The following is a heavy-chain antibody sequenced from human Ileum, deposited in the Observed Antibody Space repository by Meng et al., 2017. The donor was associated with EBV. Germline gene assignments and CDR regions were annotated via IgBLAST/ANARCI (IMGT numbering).Heavy chain of an antibody. CDR2: INGDGTST. J-gene: IGHJ4*02. Sequence: EVQVVGSGGGLVQPGGSLRRSCAVSGLTFSSFWMHWVRQGPGKGLVWVSRINGDGTSTSYADSVKGRFTISRDNAKNTLYLQMNSLRAEDTAVYYCARVGDYAYKDWGQGTLVTVSS. CDR1: GLTFSSFW. D-gene: IGHD4-17*01. CDR3: ARVGDYAYKD. V-gene: IGHV3-74*01.